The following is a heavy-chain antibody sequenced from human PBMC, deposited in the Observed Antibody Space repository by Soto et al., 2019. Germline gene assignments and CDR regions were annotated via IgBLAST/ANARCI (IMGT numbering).Heavy chain of an antibody. CDR1: GYTFTSYD. J-gene: IGHJ6*02. Sequence: QVQLVQSGAEVKKPGASVKVSCKASGYTFTSYDINWVRQATGQGLEWMGWMNPNSGNTGYAQKFQGRVTMTRNTSISPAYMELSSLRSEDTAVYYCARESSSWYGYYYYGMDVWGQGTTVTVSS. CDR3: ARESSSWYGYYYYGMDV. D-gene: IGHD6-13*01. CDR2: MNPNSGNT. V-gene: IGHV1-8*01.